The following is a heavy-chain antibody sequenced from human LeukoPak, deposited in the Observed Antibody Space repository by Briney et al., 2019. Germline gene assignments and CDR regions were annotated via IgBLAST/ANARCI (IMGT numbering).Heavy chain of an antibody. CDR3: ARDISEAVAGS. J-gene: IGHJ5*02. CDR2: INAYNGNT. Sequence: ASVKVSCKASGYTFTSYGISWVRQAPGQGLEWMGWINAYNGNTNYARKLQGRVTMTTDTSTSTAYMELRSLRSDDTAVYYCARDISEAVAGSWGQGTLVTVSS. V-gene: IGHV1-18*01. CDR1: GYTFTSYG. D-gene: IGHD6-19*01.